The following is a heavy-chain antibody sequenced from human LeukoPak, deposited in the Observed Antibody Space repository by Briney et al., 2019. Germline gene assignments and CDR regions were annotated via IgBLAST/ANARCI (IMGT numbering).Heavy chain of an antibody. CDR2: IYYSGST. D-gene: IGHD2-2*01. Sequence: PSETLSLTCTVSGGSISSYYWGWIRQPPGKGLEWIGYIYYSGSTNYNPSLKSRVTISVDTSKNQFSLKLSSATAADTAVYYCARLRYCSSTSCPGLDYWGQGTLVTVSS. CDR1: GGSISSYY. V-gene: IGHV4-59*01. CDR3: ARLRYCSSTSCPGLDY. J-gene: IGHJ4*02.